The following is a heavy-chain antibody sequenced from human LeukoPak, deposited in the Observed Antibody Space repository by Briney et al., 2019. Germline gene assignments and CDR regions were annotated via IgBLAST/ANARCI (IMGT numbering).Heavy chain of an antibody. CDR1: GGTFSSYA. Sequence: ASVKVSCKASGGTFSSYAISWVRQAPGQGLEWMGWINPNSGGTNYAQKFQGRVTMTRDTSISTAYMELSRLRSDGTAVYYCARDFTMIVVVGAFDIWGQGTMVTVSS. CDR2: INPNSGGT. V-gene: IGHV1-2*02. D-gene: IGHD3-22*01. J-gene: IGHJ3*02. CDR3: ARDFTMIVVVGAFDI.